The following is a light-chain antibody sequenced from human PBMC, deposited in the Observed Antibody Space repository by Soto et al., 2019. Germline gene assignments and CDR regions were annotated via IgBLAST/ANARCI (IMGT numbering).Light chain of an antibody. Sequence: QSALTQPRSVSGSPGQSVTISCTGASSDVGAYNYVSWYQQHPGKAPKLLIYDVTTRPSGVPDRFSGSKSGNTASLTISGLQADDEADYYCCSCAGTYTLVLFGGGTKLTVL. V-gene: IGLV2-11*01. CDR1: SSDVGAYNY. J-gene: IGLJ2*01. CDR2: DVT. CDR3: CSCAGTYTLVL.